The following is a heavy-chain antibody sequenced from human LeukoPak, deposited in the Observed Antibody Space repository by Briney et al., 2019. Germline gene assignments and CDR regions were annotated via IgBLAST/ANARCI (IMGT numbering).Heavy chain of an antibody. CDR2: INHRGST. D-gene: IGHD3-9*01. V-gene: IGHV4-34*01. Sequence: PSETLSLTCAVYGGSFSGYYWSWIRQPPGKGLEWIGEINHRGSTNYNPSLKSRVTISVDTSKNQFSLKLSSVTAADTAVYYCARGDLLTGYYSWFDPWGQGTLVTVSS. CDR1: GGSFSGYY. CDR3: ARGDLLTGYYSWFDP. J-gene: IGHJ5*02.